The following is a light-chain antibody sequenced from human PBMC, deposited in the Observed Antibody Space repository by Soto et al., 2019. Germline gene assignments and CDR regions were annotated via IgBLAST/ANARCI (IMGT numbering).Light chain of an antibody. J-gene: IGKJ1*01. CDR1: QSLLHSNGYNY. CDR3: MQSLQTPA. CDR2: LGS. V-gene: IGKV2-28*01. Sequence: DIVLTQSPLSLPVTPGEPASISCKSSQSLLHSNGYNYLDWYLQKPGQSPQLLIFLGSNRASGVPERFSGSGSATDFTLKINRVEAEDVGVYYCMQSLQTPAFGQGTKVDIK.